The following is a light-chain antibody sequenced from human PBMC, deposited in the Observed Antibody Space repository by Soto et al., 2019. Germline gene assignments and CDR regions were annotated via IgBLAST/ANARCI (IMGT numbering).Light chain of an antibody. CDR1: SANIGAAYN. J-gene: IGLJ1*01. CDR2: DNN. V-gene: IGLV1-51*01. CDR3: GTWDSSLSAGYV. Sequence: QSVLTQPPSVSGAPGQRVTISCTGSSANIGAAYNVDWYQQLPGTAPKLLIYDNNKRPSGIPDRFSGSKSGTSATLGITGLQTGDEADYYCGTWDSSLSAGYVFGTGTKVTGL.